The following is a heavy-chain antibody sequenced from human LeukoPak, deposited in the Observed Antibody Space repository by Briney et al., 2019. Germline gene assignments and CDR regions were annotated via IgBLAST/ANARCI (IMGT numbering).Heavy chain of an antibody. J-gene: IGHJ4*02. CDR3: ARAGSSSSSFDY. CDR2: IRHDGSYK. CDR1: GFTFTSYG. V-gene: IGHV3-30*02. D-gene: IGHD6-6*01. Sequence: PGGSLRLSCVVSGFTFTSYGVHWVRQAPGKGLEWVAFIRHDGSYKDYADSVKGRFTISRDNSKNTLYLQMNSLRAEDTAVYYCARAGSSSSSFDYWGQGTLVTVSS.